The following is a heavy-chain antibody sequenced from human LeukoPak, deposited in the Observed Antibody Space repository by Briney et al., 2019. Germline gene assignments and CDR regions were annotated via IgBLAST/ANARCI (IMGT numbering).Heavy chain of an antibody. CDR2: ISSSSSYI. V-gene: IGHV3-21*01. Sequence: GGSLRLSCAASGFTFSSYAMSWVRQTPGKGLEWVSSISSSSSYIYYADSVKGRFTISRDNAKNSLYLQMNSLRAEDTAVYYCARAGVTTNPGKTYYYYYGMDVWGQGTTVTVSS. CDR3: ARAGVTTNPGKTYYYYYGMDV. J-gene: IGHJ6*02. CDR1: GFTFSSYA. D-gene: IGHD4-11*01.